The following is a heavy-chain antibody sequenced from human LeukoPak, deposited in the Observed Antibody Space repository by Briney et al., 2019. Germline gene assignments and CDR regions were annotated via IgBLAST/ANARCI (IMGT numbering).Heavy chain of an antibody. CDR2: ISGSGGTA. CDR1: GFTFSIYA. D-gene: IGHD5-24*01. CDR3: ATQRFTSLDY. Sequence: GGSLRLSCAASGFTFSIYAMSWVRQAPGKGLEWVSAISGSGGTAYYADSVKGRFTISRDNSKNTLYLQMNSLRAEDTAVYYCATQRFTSLDYWGQGTLVTVSS. V-gene: IGHV3-23*01. J-gene: IGHJ4*02.